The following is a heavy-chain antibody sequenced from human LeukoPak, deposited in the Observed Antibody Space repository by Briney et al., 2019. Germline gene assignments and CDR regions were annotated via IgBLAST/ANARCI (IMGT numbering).Heavy chain of an antibody. Sequence: GGSLRLSCAASGFTFSIYNMNWVRQAPGKGLEWVSLISSSSGYIYYTDSVKGRFTISRDNAKNTLYLQMNSLRAEDSAVYYCTRGSEWEPLYYFDYWGQGSLVTISS. V-gene: IGHV3-21*01. J-gene: IGHJ4*02. D-gene: IGHD1-26*01. CDR3: TRGSEWEPLYYFDY. CDR2: ISSSSGYI. CDR1: GFTFSIYN.